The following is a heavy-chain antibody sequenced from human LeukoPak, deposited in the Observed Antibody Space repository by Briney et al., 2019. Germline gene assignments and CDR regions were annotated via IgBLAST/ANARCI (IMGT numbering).Heavy chain of an antibody. Sequence: GGSLRLSCAASGFTYSSYEMIWVRQAPGKGLEWVSYISSSSSYIYYADSVKGRFTIPRDNAKNALYLQMNSLRAEDTDVYFCAREHVVSCGYDYWGQGTLVSDSS. V-gene: IGHV3-21*05. CDR1: GFTYSSYE. CDR3: AREHVVSCGYDY. J-gene: IGHJ4*02. CDR2: ISSSSSYI. D-gene: IGHD6-19*01.